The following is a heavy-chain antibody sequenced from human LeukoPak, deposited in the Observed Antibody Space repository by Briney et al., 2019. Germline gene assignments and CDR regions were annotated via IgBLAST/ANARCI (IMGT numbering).Heavy chain of an antibody. CDR2: ISYDGSNK. J-gene: IGHJ6*02. Sequence: PGGSLRLSCAASGFTFSSYGMHWVRQAPGKGLEWVAVISYDGSNKYYADSVKGRFTISRDNSTNTLYLQMNSLRAEDTAVYYCAKTPSAYYSSGYDPARHYYYGMDVWGQGTTVTVSS. CDR3: AKTPSAYYSSGYDPARHYYYGMDV. V-gene: IGHV3-30*18. CDR1: GFTFSSYG. D-gene: IGHD3-22*01.